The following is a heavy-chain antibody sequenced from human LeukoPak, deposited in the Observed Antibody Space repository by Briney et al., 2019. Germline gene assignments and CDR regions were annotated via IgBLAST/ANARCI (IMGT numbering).Heavy chain of an antibody. CDR3: AIHVSSDLRIVVVASDWYFDR. D-gene: IGHD2-21*01. V-gene: IGHV4-39*01. CDR2: IYYSGST. CDR1: GGSISSSRFY. Sequence: PSETLSLTCIVSGGSISSSRFYWGWIRQPSGKGLEWIGTIYYSGSTYYNPSLKSRVTISADTSKNQFSLNLSSVTAADTGVYYCAIHVSSDLRIVVVASDWYFDRWGRGTLVTVSS. J-gene: IGHJ2*01.